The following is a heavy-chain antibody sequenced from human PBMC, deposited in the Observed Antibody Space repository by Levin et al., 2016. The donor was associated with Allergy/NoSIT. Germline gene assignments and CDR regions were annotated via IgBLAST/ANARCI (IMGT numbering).Heavy chain of an antibody. CDR3: ARGTWRYAMDV. D-gene: IGHD1-1*01. CDR1: GYTLTTHG. Sequence: ASVKVSCKVSGYTLTTHGVSWVRQAPGQGLEWMGWISAYSGNTNYAQKLQGRVTMTTDTSTSTAYMELTSLRSDDTAVYYCARGTWRYAMDVWGQGTTVSVSS. CDR2: ISAYSGNT. J-gene: IGHJ6*02. V-gene: IGHV1-18*01.